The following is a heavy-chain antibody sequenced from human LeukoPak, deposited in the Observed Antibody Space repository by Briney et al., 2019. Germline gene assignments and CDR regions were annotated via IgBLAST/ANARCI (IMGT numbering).Heavy chain of an antibody. CDR1: GYTFTSYG. D-gene: IGHD2-21*02. CDR2: ISAYNGNT. Sequence: GASVKVSCKASGYTFTSYGISWVRQAPGQGLEWMGWISAYNGNTNYAQKLQGRVTMTTDTSTSTAYMELRSLRSDDTAVYYCARGSGDYVSFYYFDYWGQGTLVTVSS. V-gene: IGHV1-18*01. J-gene: IGHJ4*02. CDR3: ARGSGDYVSFYYFDY.